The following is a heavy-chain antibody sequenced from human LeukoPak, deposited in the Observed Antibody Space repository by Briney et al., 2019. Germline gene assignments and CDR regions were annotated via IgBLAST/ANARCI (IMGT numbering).Heavy chain of an antibody. J-gene: IGHJ4*02. V-gene: IGHV4-59*01. CDR1: GGSISSYY. CDR3: ARRNYDSSGYFDY. D-gene: IGHD3-22*01. Sequence: TETLSLTCTVSGGSISSYYWSWIRQPPGKGLEWIGYIYYSGSTNYNPSLKSRVTISVDTSKNQFSLKLSSVTAADTAVYYCARRNYDSSGYFDYWGQGTLVTVSS. CDR2: IYYSGST.